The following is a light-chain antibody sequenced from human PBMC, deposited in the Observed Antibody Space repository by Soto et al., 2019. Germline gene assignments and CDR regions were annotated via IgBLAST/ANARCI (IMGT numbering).Light chain of an antibody. J-gene: IGKJ4*01. CDR2: GAS. CDR3: QQYSSSPLT. V-gene: IGKV3-20*01. Sequence: EIVLTESPDTVSLSPGESATLSCRASQRLSSSYLAWYQQKPGQAPRLLIQGASSRATGIPDRFSGSGSGTDFTLTISSLQPDDFAVYYCQQYSSSPLTFGGGTKVDIK. CDR1: QRLSSSY.